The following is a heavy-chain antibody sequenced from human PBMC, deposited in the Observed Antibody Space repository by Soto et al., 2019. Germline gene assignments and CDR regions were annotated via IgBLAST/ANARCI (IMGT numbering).Heavy chain of an antibody. D-gene: IGHD3-3*01. CDR2: ISRDGSYI. CDR3: ARTRNGGVADSFDS. Sequence: GGSLRLSCAASGFTFRRHAIHWVRLTPGRGLEWVLAISRDGSYIYYTDSVKGRFTVSRDDSKYTVFVQMNRLIPDDTALYFCARTRNGGVADSFDSWGQGTRVTVSS. J-gene: IGHJ5*01. V-gene: IGHV3-30*04. CDR1: GFTFRRHA.